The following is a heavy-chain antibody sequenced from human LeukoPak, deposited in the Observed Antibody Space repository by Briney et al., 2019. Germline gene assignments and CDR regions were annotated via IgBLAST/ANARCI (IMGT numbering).Heavy chain of an antibody. V-gene: IGHV3-53*01. J-gene: IGHJ4*02. D-gene: IGHD2-21*02. CDR3: ARDRLLYLDY. Sequence: GGSLRLSCAASGFTFSNNYMSWVRQAPGKGLEWVSAVYDGDTTYYADSAKGRFTISRDNSKKTLYLQINSLRVEDTAVYFCARDRLLYLDYWGQGTPVTVSS. CDR2: VYDGDTT. CDR1: GFTFSNNY.